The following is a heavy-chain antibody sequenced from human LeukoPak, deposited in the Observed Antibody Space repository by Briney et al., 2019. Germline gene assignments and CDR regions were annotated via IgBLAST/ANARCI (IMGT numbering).Heavy chain of an antibody. J-gene: IGHJ4*02. Sequence: GGSLRLSCAASGFTSTTYAMTWVRQAPGKGPEWVSTISGSGGRTYYADSLKGRFTISRDNSKNTLYLQMNSLRAEDTAVYYCAIGPPYGGYSDWGQGTLVTVSS. CDR3: AIGPPYGGYSD. D-gene: IGHD5-12*01. CDR2: ISGSGGRT. CDR1: GFTSTTYA. V-gene: IGHV3-23*01.